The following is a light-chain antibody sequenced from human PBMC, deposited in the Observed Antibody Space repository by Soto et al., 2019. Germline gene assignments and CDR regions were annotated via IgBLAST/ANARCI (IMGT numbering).Light chain of an antibody. J-gene: IGLJ1*01. CDR2: HVS. Sequence: QSALTQPASVSGSPGQSITISCTGTSNDVGGYNYVSWYQQYPGKAPKLMIYHVSNRPSGVSNRFSGSKSGNSASLTISVLQAEDEADYYCSSYSSTSTDVFGTGTKLTVL. CDR3: SSYSSTSTDV. V-gene: IGLV2-14*01. CDR1: SNDVGGYNY.